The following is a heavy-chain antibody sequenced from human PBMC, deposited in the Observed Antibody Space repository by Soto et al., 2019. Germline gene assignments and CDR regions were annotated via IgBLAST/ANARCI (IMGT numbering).Heavy chain of an antibody. V-gene: IGHV4-30-2*01. D-gene: IGHD5-18*01. CDR1: GGSISSSPYS. CDR3: ARTGSRYGANAFDL. J-gene: IGHJ3*01. Sequence: QLHLQESGSGLVKPSQTLSLTCAVSGGSISSSPYSWSWIRQPPGQGLEWIGYILQSGSAYYNPSLKSRAPISVDTSKNQFSLNLSSMTAGDTAVYYCARTGSRYGANAFDLWGQGTIVTVSS. CDR2: ILQSGSA.